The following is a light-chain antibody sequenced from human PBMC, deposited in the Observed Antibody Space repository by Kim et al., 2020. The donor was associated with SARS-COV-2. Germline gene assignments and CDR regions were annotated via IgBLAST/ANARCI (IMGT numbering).Light chain of an antibody. CDR2: GAS. J-gene: IGKJ5*01. V-gene: IGKV1-17*01. Sequence: ASVGERVTITCRASQDIRNDLGWYQQNPGRAPKRLIYGASSVQSGVPSRCSGSGSGTEFTLTISSLQPEDFATYFCLQHNTYPITFGQGTRLEIK. CDR3: LQHNTYPIT. CDR1: QDIRND.